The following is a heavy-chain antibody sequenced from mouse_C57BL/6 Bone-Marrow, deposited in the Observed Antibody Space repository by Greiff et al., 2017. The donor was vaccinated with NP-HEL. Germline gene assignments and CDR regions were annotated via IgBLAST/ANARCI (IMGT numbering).Heavy chain of an antibody. CDR1: GYTFTSYG. J-gene: IGHJ2*01. CDR3: AREDYSNYLDY. D-gene: IGHD2-5*01. Sequence: VKVVESGAELARPGASVKLSCKASGYTFTSYGISWVKQRTGQGLEWIGEIYPRSGNTYYNEKFKGKATLTADKSSSTAYMELRSLTSEDSAVYFCAREDYSNYLDYWGQGTTLTVSS. CDR2: IYPRSGNT. V-gene: IGHV1-81*01.